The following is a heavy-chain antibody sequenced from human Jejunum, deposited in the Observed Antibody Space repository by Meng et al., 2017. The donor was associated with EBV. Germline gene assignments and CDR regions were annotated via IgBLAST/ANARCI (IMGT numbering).Heavy chain of an antibody. D-gene: IGHD3-22*01. J-gene: IGHJ4*02. CDR1: GGSISCYY. CDR3: ARESYSDSSGYYSLDY. V-gene: IGHV4-59*12. CDR2: IHHTEST. Sequence: QVQLVESGPGLVKPSETLSLTCTVSGGSISCYYWSCIRQPPGKGLEWIGEIHHTESTNYNPSLKSRVTISVDKSKNQFSLKLSSVTAADTAVYYCARESYSDSSGYYSLDYWGQGSLVTVSS.